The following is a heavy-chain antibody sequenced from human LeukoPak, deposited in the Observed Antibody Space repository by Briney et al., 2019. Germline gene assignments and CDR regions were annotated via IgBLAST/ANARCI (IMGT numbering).Heavy chain of an antibody. J-gene: IGHJ4*02. V-gene: IGHV3-53*01. Sequence: GGSLRLSCTVSGFTVSSNSMSWVRQAPGKGLEWVSFIYSGTIHYSDSVKGRFTISRDNSKNTLYLQMNSLRAEDTAAYYCARRAGAYSHPYDYWGQGTLVTVSS. CDR2: IYSGTI. CDR3: ARRAGAYSHPYDY. D-gene: IGHD4/OR15-4a*01. CDR1: GFTVSSNS.